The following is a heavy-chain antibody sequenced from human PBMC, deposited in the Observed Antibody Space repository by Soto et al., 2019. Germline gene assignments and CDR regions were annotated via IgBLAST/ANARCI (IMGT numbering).Heavy chain of an antibody. D-gene: IGHD3-16*01. CDR2: IYPGDSDT. CDR1: GYSFTSYW. V-gene: IGHV5-51*01. Sequence: GESLKISCKGSGYSFTSYWIGWVRQMPGKGLEWMGIIYPGDSDTRYSPSFQGQVTISADKSISTAYLQWSSLKASDTAMYYCARQNVGGATDKGFDYWGQGTLVTVSS. CDR3: ARQNVGGATDKGFDY. J-gene: IGHJ4*02.